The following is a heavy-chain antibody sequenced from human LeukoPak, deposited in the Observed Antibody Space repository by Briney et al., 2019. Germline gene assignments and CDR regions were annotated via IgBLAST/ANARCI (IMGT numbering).Heavy chain of an antibody. Sequence: GRSLRLSCAASGFTFSSFGMHWVRQAPGKGLEWVSVISYDGNEEYYADSVKGRFTVSRDNSRNTLYLQMNSLRAEDTAVYYCARGLYGDYGSAYFDYWGQGTLVTVSS. CDR2: ISYDGNEE. CDR3: ARGLYGDYGSAYFDY. J-gene: IGHJ4*02. V-gene: IGHV3-30*03. CDR1: GFTFSSFG. D-gene: IGHD4-17*01.